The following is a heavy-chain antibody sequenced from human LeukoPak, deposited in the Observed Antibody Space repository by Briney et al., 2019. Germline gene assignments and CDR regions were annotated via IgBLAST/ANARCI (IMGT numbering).Heavy chain of an antibody. V-gene: IGHV5-51*01. CDR1: GYTFTKYW. CDR3: ARRPASVGGGFDS. D-gene: IGHD2-2*01. CDR2: IFPGDSDT. J-gene: IGHJ5*01. Sequence: GQSLKISCKASGYTFTKYWIAWVRQMPGKGLEYIGIIFPGDSDTRYSPSFEGQVTISADNSISTAYLQWSRLTASDTAIYYCARRPASVGGGFDSWGQGSLVTVSS.